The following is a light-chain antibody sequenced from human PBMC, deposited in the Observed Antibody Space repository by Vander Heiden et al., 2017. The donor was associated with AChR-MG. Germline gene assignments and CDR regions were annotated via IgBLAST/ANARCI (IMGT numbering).Light chain of an antibody. Sequence: SYVLTQPPSVSVAPGQTARLTCGGNNIENKNVHWYQQMPGQSPVLVVFDDSDRPSGIPERFSGSNSGNTASLTISRVEAGDEADYYCQVWDTTSGHHVFGTGTKVTVL. CDR1: NIENKN. CDR3: QVWDTTSGHHV. V-gene: IGLV3-21*02. CDR2: DDS. J-gene: IGLJ1*01.